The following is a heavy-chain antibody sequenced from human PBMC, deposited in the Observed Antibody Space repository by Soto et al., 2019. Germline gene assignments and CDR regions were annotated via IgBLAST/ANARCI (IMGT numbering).Heavy chain of an antibody. J-gene: IGHJ6*02. V-gene: IGHV4-59*01. CDR1: GGSISRYY. Sequence: SETLSLTCTVSGGSISRYYCSWIRQPPGKGLEWIGYVYYSGTTNYNPSLRSRVTISVDTSNNQFSLRLSSVTAADTAVYYCSRAPSAYSRGYGMDVWGQGTTVTVS. CDR2: VYYSGTT. CDR3: SRAPSAYSRGYGMDV. D-gene: IGHD5-18*01.